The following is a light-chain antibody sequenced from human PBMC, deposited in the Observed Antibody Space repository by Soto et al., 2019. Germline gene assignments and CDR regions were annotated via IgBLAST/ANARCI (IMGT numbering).Light chain of an antibody. CDR2: KAS. CDR1: QDIDWW. Sequence: DIQMTQSPSSVSASVGDRVTITCRASQDIDWWLAWYQQKPGKAPKLLIYKASTLKSGVPSRFSGSGSGTEFTLTISSLQPDDFATYYCQHYNSYSEAFGQGTKVDI. CDR3: QHYNSYSEA. J-gene: IGKJ1*01. V-gene: IGKV1-5*03.